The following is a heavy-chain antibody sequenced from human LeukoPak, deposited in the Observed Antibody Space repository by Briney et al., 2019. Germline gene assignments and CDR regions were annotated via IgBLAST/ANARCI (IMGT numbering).Heavy chain of an antibody. V-gene: IGHV3-30*18. CDR3: AKGQLVDYGMDV. Sequence: GGSLRLSCAASGFTFSSYAMHWVRQAPGKGLEWMAVMSYDGGHKYYADSVKGRFTISRDNSKNTLYLQMNSLRAEDTAVYYCAKGQLVDYGMDVWGQGTTVTVSS. CDR1: GFTFSSYA. CDR2: MSYDGGHK. J-gene: IGHJ6*02. D-gene: IGHD2-15*01.